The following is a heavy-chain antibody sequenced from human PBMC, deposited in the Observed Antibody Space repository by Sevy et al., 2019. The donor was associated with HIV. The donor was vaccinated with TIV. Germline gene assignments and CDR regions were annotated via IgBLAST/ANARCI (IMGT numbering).Heavy chain of an antibody. D-gene: IGHD2-2*01. J-gene: IGHJ4*02. Sequence: GGSLRLSCIGSGFSFSYYGIHWVRQSPGKGLEWVAVISYDGSSKYYPDSVKGRFTISRDNAKNTLYLQMNRLRPEDTAVYVCAILGVDCVSTNCYGMRSLSFDFWGQGTLVTVSS. CDR1: GFSFSYYG. V-gene: IGHV3-30*03. CDR2: ISYDGSSK. CDR3: AILGVDCVSTNCYGMRSLSFDF.